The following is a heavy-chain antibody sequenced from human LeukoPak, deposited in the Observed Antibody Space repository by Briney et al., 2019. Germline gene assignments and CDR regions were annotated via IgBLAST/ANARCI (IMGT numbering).Heavy chain of an antibody. D-gene: IGHD2-21*02. CDR1: GFTFSSYS. V-gene: IGHV3-21*01. Sequence: PGGSLRLSCAASGFTFSSYSMNWVRQAPGKGLEWVSSISSSSSYMYYADSVKGRFTISRDNAKNSLYLQMNSLRAEDTAVYYCARAGHYYFAYWGQGTLVTVSS. J-gene: IGHJ4*02. CDR3: ARAGHYYFAY. CDR2: ISSSSSYM.